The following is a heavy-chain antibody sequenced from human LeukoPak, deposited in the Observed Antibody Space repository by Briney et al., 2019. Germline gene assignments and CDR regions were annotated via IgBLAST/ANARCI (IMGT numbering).Heavy chain of an antibody. CDR1: GFSFSNAW. V-gene: IGHV3-15*01. CDR3: SVDWFDS. Sequence: PGGSLRLSCAASGFSFSNAWMSWARQAPGKGLEWVGRIKSKTDGGTTDYAAPVRGRFTISRDDSKNTLYLQMNSLKTEDTALYYCSVDWFDSWGQGTLVTVSS. CDR2: IKSKTDGGTT. D-gene: IGHD5/OR15-5a*01. J-gene: IGHJ5*02.